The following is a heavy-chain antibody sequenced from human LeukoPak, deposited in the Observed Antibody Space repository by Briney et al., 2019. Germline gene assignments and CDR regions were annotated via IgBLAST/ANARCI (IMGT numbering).Heavy chain of an antibody. CDR3: ARALTVTRDY. D-gene: IGHD4-17*01. V-gene: IGHV4-34*01. CDR1: GGTFSDYY. Sequence: SETLSLTCAAYGGTFSDYYWSWIRQPPGKGLGWIGEINHSGSTNYNPSLKSRVTISVDTSKNQFSLKLSSVTAADTAVYYCARALTVTRDYWGQGTLVTTSS. CDR2: INHSGST. J-gene: IGHJ4*02.